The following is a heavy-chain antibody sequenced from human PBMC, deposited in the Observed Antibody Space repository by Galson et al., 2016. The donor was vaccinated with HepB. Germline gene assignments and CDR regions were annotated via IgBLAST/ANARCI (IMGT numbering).Heavy chain of an antibody. V-gene: IGHV5-51*01. D-gene: IGHD6-13*01. Sequence: QSGAEVKKPGESLNISCKATGYRFTSHWIGWVRQMPGKGLECMGIFHPVDFETRYGPSFQGQVTISVDKSISTAYLQWSSLKASDTAMYYCARLSYSSSLYGGDFFDYWGQGTLVTVSP. CDR1: GYRFTSHW. CDR2: FHPVDFET. CDR3: ARLSYSSSLYGGDFFDY. J-gene: IGHJ4*02.